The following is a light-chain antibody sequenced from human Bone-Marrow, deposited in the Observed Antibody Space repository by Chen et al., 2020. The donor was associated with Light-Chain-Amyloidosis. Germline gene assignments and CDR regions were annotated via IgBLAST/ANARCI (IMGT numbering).Light chain of an antibody. J-gene: IGLJ2*01. CDR3: AEYAGSYSLV. V-gene: IGLV2-11*01. CDR1: SRDVGGYNH. CDR2: AVS. Sequence: QSALTQPRSVSGSPGQSVTISCTGTSRDVGGYNHVSWYQQHPGKAPKLMIYAVSKWPSGVPDRFSGSKSGKTASLPISGLQTEDEADYYCAEYAGSYSLVFGGGTKLTVL.